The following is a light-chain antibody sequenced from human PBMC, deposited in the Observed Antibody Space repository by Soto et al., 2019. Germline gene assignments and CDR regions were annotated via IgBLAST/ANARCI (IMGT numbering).Light chain of an antibody. CDR3: QQYNNWPLWT. CDR1: QSVGNN. Sequence: GMTQSPAAVSVSPGERATLSCRASQSVGNNLAWYQQRPGQPPRLLIYGASTRDTGVPTRFSGSGSGTEFTLTITSLQSEDFAVYYCQQYNNWPLWTFGQGTKVDIK. J-gene: IGKJ1*01. V-gene: IGKV3D-15*01. CDR2: GAS.